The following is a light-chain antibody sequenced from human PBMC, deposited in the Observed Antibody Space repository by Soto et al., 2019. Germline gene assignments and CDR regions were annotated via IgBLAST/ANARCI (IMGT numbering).Light chain of an antibody. CDR1: QSVSNN. CDR2: AAS. V-gene: IGKV1-39*01. CDR3: QQYYSRSRT. Sequence: DIQMTQSPSSLSASVGDRVTITCRASQSVSNNLTWYQQKPGQAPKLLIYAASTLPSGVPARFSGSGSGTEFTLTISSLQPEDFAVYYCQQYYSRSRTFGQGTKVDIK. J-gene: IGKJ1*01.